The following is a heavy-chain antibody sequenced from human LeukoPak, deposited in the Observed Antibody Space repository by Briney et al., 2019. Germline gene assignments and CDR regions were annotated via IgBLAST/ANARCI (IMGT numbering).Heavy chain of an antibody. CDR3: ARDRLGPTASFDY. Sequence: GGSLRLSCAASGFAFGDYYMSWIRQAPGKGLEWVSYIGSSGTTIYYADSVKGRFTVSRDNAKNSLYLQMSSLRVEDTAVYYCARDRLGPTASFDYWGQGTLVTVSS. D-gene: IGHD1-26*01. CDR2: IGSSGTTI. J-gene: IGHJ4*02. CDR1: GFAFGDYY. V-gene: IGHV3-11*01.